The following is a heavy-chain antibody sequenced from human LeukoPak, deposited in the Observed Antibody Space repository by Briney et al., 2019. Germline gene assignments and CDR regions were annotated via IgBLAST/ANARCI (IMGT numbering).Heavy chain of an antibody. CDR2: ISGSGGST. CDR3: AKSGKYGDAFFDY. D-gene: IGHD4-17*01. V-gene: IGHV3-23*01. Sequence: PGGSLRLSCAASGFTFSSYAMSWVRQAPGKGLEWVSAISGSGGSTYYADSVKGQFTISRDNSKNTLYLQMNSLKAEDTAVYYCAKSGKYGDAFFDYWGQGTLVTVSS. J-gene: IGHJ4*02. CDR1: GFTFSSYA.